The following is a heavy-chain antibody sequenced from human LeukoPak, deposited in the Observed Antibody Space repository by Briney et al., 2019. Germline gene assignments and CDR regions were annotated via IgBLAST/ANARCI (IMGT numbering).Heavy chain of an antibody. CDR2: INPNSGGT. Sequence: ASVKVSCKASGYTFTGYYMHWVRQAPGQGLEWMGWINPNSGGTNYAQKFQGRVTMTRDTSISTAYMELSRLRSDDTAVYYCARVVRFLKWLGQRPTGCYYYLDVWGKGTTVTVSS. D-gene: IGHD3-3*01. J-gene: IGHJ6*03. CDR1: GYTFTGYY. V-gene: IGHV1-2*02. CDR3: ARVVRFLKWLGQRPTGCYYYLDV.